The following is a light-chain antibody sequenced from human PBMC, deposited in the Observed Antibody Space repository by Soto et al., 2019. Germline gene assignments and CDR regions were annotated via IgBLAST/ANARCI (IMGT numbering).Light chain of an antibody. Sequence: EFVLTQSPGTLSLSPGERATLSCRASHSVGSNLAWYQQNPGQAPRLLIYGASTRATGVPARFSGSGSATQFTLTISSLQSEDFGFYYCQQYKQWPVAFGGGTKVDNK. J-gene: IGKJ4*01. V-gene: IGKV3-15*01. CDR2: GAS. CDR1: HSVGSN. CDR3: QQYKQWPVA.